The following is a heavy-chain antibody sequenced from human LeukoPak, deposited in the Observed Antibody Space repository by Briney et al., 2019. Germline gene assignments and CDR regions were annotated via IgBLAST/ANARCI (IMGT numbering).Heavy chain of an antibody. D-gene: IGHD6-19*01. CDR1: GFNFRSYD. CDR3: AKVGGIAVATYYYMDV. J-gene: IGHJ6*03. CDR2: IRFDGSNK. Sequence: GGSLRLSCAAPGFNFRSYDMHWVRQAPGTGLEWVAFIRFDGSNKYYADSVKGRFTISRDNSKNTLYLQMNSLRAEDTAVYYCAKVGGIAVATYYYMDVWGKGTTVTVSS. V-gene: IGHV3-30*02.